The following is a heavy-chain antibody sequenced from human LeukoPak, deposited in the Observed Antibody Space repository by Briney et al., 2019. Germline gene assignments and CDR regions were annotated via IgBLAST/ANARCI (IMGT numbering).Heavy chain of an antibody. CDR3: AKDLSVAVASKRSVY. D-gene: IGHD6-19*01. J-gene: IGHJ4*02. Sequence: PGGSLRISCDACGFTFISYGMHWVRQAPGKGLEWVALIRFDGTNKYYADSVKGRFTISRDNSKNTLDLQMNSLRAEDTALYYCAKDLSVAVASKRSVYWVQGTLVTVSS. CDR2: IRFDGTNK. V-gene: IGHV3-30*02. CDR1: GFTFISYG.